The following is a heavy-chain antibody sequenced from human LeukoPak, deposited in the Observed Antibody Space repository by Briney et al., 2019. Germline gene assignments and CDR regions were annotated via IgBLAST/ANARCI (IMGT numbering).Heavy chain of an antibody. J-gene: IGHJ4*02. CDR1: GFIFSSYW. CDR3: ARGGDPDY. CDR2: MYQDGSEK. Sequence: GGSLRLSCAASGFIFSSYWVTWVRQAPGKGLEWVANMYQDGSEKYYVDSVKGRFTISRDNAKNSLYLQMNSLRGEDTAVYYCARGGDPDYWGQGTLVTVSS. V-gene: IGHV3-7*01. D-gene: IGHD2-21*02.